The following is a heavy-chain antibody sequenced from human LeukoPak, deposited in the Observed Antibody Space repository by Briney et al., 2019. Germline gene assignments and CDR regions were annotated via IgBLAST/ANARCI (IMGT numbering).Heavy chain of an antibody. V-gene: IGHV4-39*01. CDR1: GVSISSRNSY. CDR2: IENRGYT. Sequence: SETLSLTCTVPGVSISSRNSYWGWIRQLPGMGLEWVGTIENRGYTAYNPSLQGRVTISVHASRRQCSLTLSSVTDTDTAVYYCARHTSGTMFSYWGQGTLVTVSS. D-gene: IGHD1-1*01. CDR3: ARHTSGTMFSY. J-gene: IGHJ1*01.